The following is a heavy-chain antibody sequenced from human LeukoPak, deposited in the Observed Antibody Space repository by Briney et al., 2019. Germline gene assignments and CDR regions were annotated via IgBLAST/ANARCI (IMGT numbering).Heavy chain of an antibody. J-gene: IGHJ4*02. CDR2: IYHSGST. Sequence: PSETLSLTCTVSGGSISSGGYYWSWIRQPPGKGLEWIGYIYHSGSTYYNPSLKSRVTISVDTSKNQFSLKLSSVTAADTAVYYCARQGGYYYDSSGYIDYWGQGTLVTVSS. D-gene: IGHD3-22*01. V-gene: IGHV4-30-2*03. CDR3: ARQGGYYYDSSGYIDY. CDR1: GGSISSGGYY.